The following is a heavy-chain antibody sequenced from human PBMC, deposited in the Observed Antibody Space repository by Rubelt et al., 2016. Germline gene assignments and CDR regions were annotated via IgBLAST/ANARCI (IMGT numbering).Heavy chain of an antibody. Sequence: EVQLVESGGAVAQPGGSLRLSCAASGFPFDDYTLHWVRQAPGKGLEWVSFINWDGSTTYYADSVKGRFTISRDNSKNSLYLQMNSLRTEATARYYCAKGGDTAVPFDSWGQGTLVTVSS. CDR2: INWDGSTT. J-gene: IGHJ4*02. V-gene: IGHV3-43*01. CDR1: GFPFDDYT. D-gene: IGHD5-18*01. CDR3: AKGGDTAVPFDS.